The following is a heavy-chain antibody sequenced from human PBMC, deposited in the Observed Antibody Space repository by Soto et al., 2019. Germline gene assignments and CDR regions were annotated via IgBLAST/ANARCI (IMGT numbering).Heavy chain of an antibody. D-gene: IGHD3-10*01. J-gene: IGHJ4*02. CDR2: INEDGRIT. Sequence: EVQLVESGGGLVQPGGSLRLSCAASGFTFSTNWMHWVRQVAGKGLIWVSRINEDGRITDYADSAKGRFTISRDNAKNTLYLLMNSLRAEDTAVYYCARDIGGVGSHWGQGTLVTVAS. V-gene: IGHV3-74*01. CDR3: ARDIGGVGSH. CDR1: GFTFSTNW.